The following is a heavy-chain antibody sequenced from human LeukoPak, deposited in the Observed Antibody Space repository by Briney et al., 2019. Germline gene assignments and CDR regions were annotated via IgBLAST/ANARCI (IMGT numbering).Heavy chain of an antibody. CDR3: ATADTAMGGIDY. J-gene: IGHJ4*02. CDR1: GYTLTELS. CDR2: FDPEDGET. V-gene: IGHV1-24*01. D-gene: IGHD5-18*01. Sequence: ASVKVSCKVSGYTLTELSMHWVRQAPGKGLEWMGGFDPEDGETIYAQKFQGRVTMTEDTSTDTAYMELSSLRSEDTAVYYCATADTAMGGIDYWGQGTLVTVSS.